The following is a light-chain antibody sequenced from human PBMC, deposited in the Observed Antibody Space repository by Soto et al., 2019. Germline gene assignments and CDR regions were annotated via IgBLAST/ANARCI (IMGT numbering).Light chain of an antibody. Sequence: DVQMTQSPSSISESVGDRFTITGRASQGISSWLAWYHQTPGKAPKLLIYSASSLHSGVPSRVRGSRYGTDFTSTISSLKHEDFETYYCQQANSFTLTFGQGTRLEIK. CDR1: QGISSW. CDR2: SAS. CDR3: QQANSFTLT. V-gene: IGKV1-12*01. J-gene: IGKJ5*01.